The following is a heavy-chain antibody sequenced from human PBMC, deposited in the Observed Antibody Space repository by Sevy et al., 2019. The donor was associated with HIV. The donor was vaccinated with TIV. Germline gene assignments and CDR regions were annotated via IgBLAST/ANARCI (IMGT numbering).Heavy chain of an antibody. Sequence: ASVKVSCKASGYTFTSYGISWVRQAPGQGLEWMGWISAYNGNTNYAQKLQGRVTMTTDTSTSTAYMELRSLRSDDTAVYYCARAGARGYCTNGVCYWYYYWGQGTLVTVSS. D-gene: IGHD2-8*01. CDR3: ARAGARGYCTNGVCYWYYY. CDR2: ISAYNGNT. V-gene: IGHV1-18*04. J-gene: IGHJ4*02. CDR1: GYTFTSYG.